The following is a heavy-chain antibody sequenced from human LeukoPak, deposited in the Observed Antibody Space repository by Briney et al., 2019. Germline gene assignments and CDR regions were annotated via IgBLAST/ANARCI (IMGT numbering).Heavy chain of an antibody. Sequence: PGGSLRLSCAASGFTFSSYGMHWVRQAPGKGLEWVAFIRYDGSNKYYADSVKGRFTISRDNARNSLYLQMNSLRAEDTAVYYCARGAGVYYYYMDVWGKGTTVTVSS. V-gene: IGHV3-30*02. CDR2: IRYDGSNK. J-gene: IGHJ6*03. CDR3: ARGAGVYYYYMDV. D-gene: IGHD4/OR15-4a*01. CDR1: GFTFSSYG.